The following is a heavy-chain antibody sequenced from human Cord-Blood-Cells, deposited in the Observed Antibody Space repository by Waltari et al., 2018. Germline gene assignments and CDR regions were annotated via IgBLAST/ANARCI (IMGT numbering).Heavy chain of an antibody. J-gene: IGHJ4*02. CDR2: IYYSGST. Sequence: QLQLQESGPGLVKPSETLSLTCTVSGGSLSSSSYFWGWIRQPPGKGLEWIGSIYYSGSTYYNPSLKSRVTISVDTSKNQFSLKLSSVTAADTAVYYCARQLGREGFDYWGQGTLVTVSS. CDR3: ARQLGREGFDY. V-gene: IGHV4-39*01. D-gene: IGHD7-27*01. CDR1: GGSLSSSSYF.